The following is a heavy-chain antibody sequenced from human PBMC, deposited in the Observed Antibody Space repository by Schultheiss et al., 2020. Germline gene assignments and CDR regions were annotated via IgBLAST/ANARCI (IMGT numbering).Heavy chain of an antibody. CDR2: INPNSGGT. D-gene: IGHD4-17*01. Sequence: ASVKVSCKASGYTFTSYGISWVRQAPGQGLEWMGWINPNSGGTNYAQKFQGRVTMTRDTSISTAYMELSSLTSDDTAVYYCARDSGSTLTTFGPPGHPWGQGTLVNVSS. V-gene: IGHV1-2*02. CDR1: GYTFTSYG. CDR3: ARDSGSTLTTFGPPGHP. J-gene: IGHJ5*02.